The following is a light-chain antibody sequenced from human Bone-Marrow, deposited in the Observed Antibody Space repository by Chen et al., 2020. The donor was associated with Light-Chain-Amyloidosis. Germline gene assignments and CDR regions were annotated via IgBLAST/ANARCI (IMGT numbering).Light chain of an antibody. J-gene: IGLJ1*01. V-gene: IGLV2-8*01. CDR2: EVT. Sequence: QSALTQPPSASGSPGQPVTIPSPGTSSDIGGFNFVSWYQQHPDKAPKLLISEVTKRPSGVPDRFSGSKSGNTASLTVSGLQAEDEAEYYCSSYTVSDNFVFGTGTTLTVL. CDR1: SSDIGGFNF. CDR3: SSYTVSDNFV.